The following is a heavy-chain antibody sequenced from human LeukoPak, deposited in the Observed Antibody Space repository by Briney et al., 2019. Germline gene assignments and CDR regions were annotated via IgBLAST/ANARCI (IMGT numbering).Heavy chain of an antibody. Sequence: GGSLRLSCATSGFTFTSYWMHWVRQAPGKGLVWVSRINPDGSGPIYADSVKGRFTISRDNAKNTLYLQMNSLRDEDTAVYYCARPTTTLEYWGQGALVTVSS. CDR1: GFTFTSYW. CDR2: INPDGSGP. D-gene: IGHD1-7*01. V-gene: IGHV3-74*01. J-gene: IGHJ4*02. CDR3: ARPTTTLEY.